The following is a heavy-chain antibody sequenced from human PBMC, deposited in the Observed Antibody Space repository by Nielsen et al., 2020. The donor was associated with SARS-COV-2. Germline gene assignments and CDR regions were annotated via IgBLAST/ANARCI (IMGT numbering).Heavy chain of an antibody. CDR3: AKDDTTLATNFFDS. CDR1: GFTFRAFA. Sequence: GGSLRLSCAASGFTFRAFAMSWVRQAPGKGLEWVSAISGGGGSTYFADSVKGRFTISRDDSKNTLYLQMNSLRAEDTALYYCAKDDTTLATNFFDSWGQGTLVTVSS. V-gene: IGHV3-23*01. J-gene: IGHJ4*02. D-gene: IGHD5-12*01. CDR2: ISGGGGST.